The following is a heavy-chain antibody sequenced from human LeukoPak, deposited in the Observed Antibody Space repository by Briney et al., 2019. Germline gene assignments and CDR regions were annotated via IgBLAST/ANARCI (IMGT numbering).Heavy chain of an antibody. D-gene: IGHD1-14*01. V-gene: IGHV4-39*07. CDR2: IYYSGST. J-gene: IGHJ5*02. CDR3: ARGARGGARTRFDP. CDR1: GGSISSSSYY. Sequence: SETLSLTCTVSGGSISSSSYYWGWIRQPPGKGLEWIGSIYYSGSTNYNPSLKSRVTISVDTSKNQFSLKLSSVTAADTAVYYCARGARGGARTRFDPWGQGTLVTVSS.